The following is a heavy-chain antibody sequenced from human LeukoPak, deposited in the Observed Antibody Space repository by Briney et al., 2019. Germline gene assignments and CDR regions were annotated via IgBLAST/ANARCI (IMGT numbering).Heavy chain of an antibody. CDR3: AKDTSGQLADYFDY. Sequence: HPGGSLRLSCAASGFTFDDYAMHWVRQAPGKGLEWVSGISWNSGSIGYADSVKGRFTISRDNAKNSLYLQMNSLRAEDMALYYCAKDTSGQLADYFDYWGQGTLVTVSS. V-gene: IGHV3-9*03. D-gene: IGHD6-6*01. CDR2: ISWNSGSI. CDR1: GFTFDDYA. J-gene: IGHJ4*02.